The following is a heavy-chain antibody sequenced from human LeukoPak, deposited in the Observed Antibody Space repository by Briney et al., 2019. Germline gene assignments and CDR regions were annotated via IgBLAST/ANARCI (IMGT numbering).Heavy chain of an antibody. D-gene: IGHD3-16*01. CDR1: GFTFSSYE. V-gene: IGHV3-48*03. CDR2: ISSSGSTI. CDR3: ARDNYVWGSLDY. Sequence: GGSLRLSCAASGFTFSSYEMNWVRQAPGKGLEWVSHISSSGSTIYYADSVKGRFTISRDNSKNTLYLQMNSLRAEDTAVYYCARDNYVWGSLDYWGQGTLVTVSS. J-gene: IGHJ4*02.